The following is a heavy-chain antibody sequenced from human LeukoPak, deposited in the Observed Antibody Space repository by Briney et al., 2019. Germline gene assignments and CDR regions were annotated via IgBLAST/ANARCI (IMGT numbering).Heavy chain of an antibody. V-gene: IGHV1-46*01. Sequence: GASVKVSCKASGYTFTSYYMHWVRQAPGQGLEWMGIINPSGGSTSYAQKFQGRVTVTRDTSTSTVYMELSSLRSEDTAVYYCARDPNGGLHDSYFDYWGQGTLVTVSS. CDR2: INPSGGST. CDR3: ARDPNGGLHDSYFDY. D-gene: IGHD4-23*01. J-gene: IGHJ4*02. CDR1: GYTFTSYY.